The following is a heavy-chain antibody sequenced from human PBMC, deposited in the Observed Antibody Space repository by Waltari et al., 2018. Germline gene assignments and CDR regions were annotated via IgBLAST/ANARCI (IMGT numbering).Heavy chain of an antibody. CDR3: ASHLWYRDLSRVAFDF. Sequence: QLQLQESGPALVRPSETLSLSCTVSGGSVSSPAYYWSGVRQSPGKGLEWIETIYYSGSTSYNPSLKSRVTISIDTSKNQLSLGLTSVTAADTAIYYCASHLWYRDLSRVAFDFWGQGTLVAVSS. J-gene: IGHJ4*02. CDR2: IYYSGST. V-gene: IGHV4-39*07. CDR1: GGSVSSPAYY. D-gene: IGHD3-10*01.